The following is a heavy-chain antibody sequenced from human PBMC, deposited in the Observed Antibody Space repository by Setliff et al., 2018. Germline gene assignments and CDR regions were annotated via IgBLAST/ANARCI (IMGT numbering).Heavy chain of an antibody. V-gene: IGHV1-46*01. J-gene: IGHJ4*02. Sequence: GASVKVSCKASGYTLSKYYMHWVRQAPGQGLEWMGIINPSGGPTKYARRFQGRVTMTSDTSTNTVYLEVRSLRSDDTAVYYCARYITGTTPADYWGQGTLVTVSS. CDR2: INPSGGPT. CDR3: ARYITGTTPADY. CDR1: GYTLSKYY. D-gene: IGHD1-7*01.